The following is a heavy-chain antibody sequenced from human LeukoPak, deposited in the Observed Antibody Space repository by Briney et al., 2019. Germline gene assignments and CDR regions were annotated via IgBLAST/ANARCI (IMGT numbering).Heavy chain of an antibody. CDR2: IYYSGST. V-gene: IGHV4-39*07. Sequence: SETLSLTCTVSGGSISSSSYYWGWIRQPPGKGLEWIGGIYYSGSTYYNPSLKSRVTISVDTSKNQFSLKLSSVTAADTAVYYCARDSGDIVVVVAAIGAFDIWGQGTMVTVSS. CDR1: GGSISSSSYY. J-gene: IGHJ3*02. CDR3: ARDSGDIVVVVAAIGAFDI. D-gene: IGHD2-15*01.